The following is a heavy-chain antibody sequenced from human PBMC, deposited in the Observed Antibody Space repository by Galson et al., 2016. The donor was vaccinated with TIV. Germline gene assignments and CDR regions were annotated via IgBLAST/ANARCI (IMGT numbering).Heavy chain of an antibody. J-gene: IGHJ6*02. Sequence: SVKVSCKASGYTFTSYGINWVRQAPGQGLEWMGGIIPLFGTANYAQKFQGRVTVTADESTSKVYLYLSSLRSEDTAVYYCAKDRNSALDTYPYYYGMDVWGQGTTVTVSS. D-gene: IGHD5-18*01. CDR2: IIPLFGTA. V-gene: IGHV1-69*13. CDR1: GYTFTSYG. CDR3: AKDRNSALDTYPYYYGMDV.